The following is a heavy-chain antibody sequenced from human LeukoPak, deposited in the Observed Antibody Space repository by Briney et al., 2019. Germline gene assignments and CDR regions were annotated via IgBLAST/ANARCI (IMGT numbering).Heavy chain of an antibody. CDR1: GYTFTGYY. CDR2: INPNSGGT. V-gene: IGHV1-2*02. CDR3: ASVIAAAGQNWFDP. D-gene: IGHD6-13*01. J-gene: IGHJ5*02. Sequence: ASVKVSCKASGYTFTGYYMHWVRQAPGQGLEWMGWINPNSGGTNYAQKFQGRVTMTRDTSISTAYMELSRLRSDDTAVYYCASVIAAAGQNWFDPWGQGTLVTVSS.